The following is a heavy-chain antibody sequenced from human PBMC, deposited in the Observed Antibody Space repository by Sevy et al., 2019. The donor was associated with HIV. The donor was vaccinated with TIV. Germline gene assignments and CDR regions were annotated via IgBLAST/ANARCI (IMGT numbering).Heavy chain of an antibody. V-gene: IGHV3-23*01. D-gene: IGHD3-22*01. J-gene: IGHJ4*02. CDR2: ISGSGGST. CDR1: GFTFSSYA. CDR3: AKVGSSGYYSVSGFDY. Sequence: GGSLRLSCAASGFTFSSYAMSWVRQAPGKGLEWVSAISGSGGSTYYADSVKGRFTISRDNSKNTLYLQMNSLRAEDTAVYYCAKVGSSGYYSVSGFDYWGQGTLVTVSS.